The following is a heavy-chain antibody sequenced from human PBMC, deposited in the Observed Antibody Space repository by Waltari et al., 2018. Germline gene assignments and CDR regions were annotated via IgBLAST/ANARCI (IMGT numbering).Heavy chain of an antibody. CDR1: GGTFSSYA. V-gene: IGHV1-69*13. D-gene: IGHD5-12*01. Sequence: QVQLVQSGAAVKQPGSSVKVSCKASGGTFSSYAISWLRQAPGQGLEWMGGLIPIFGTANDAQKFQGRVTITADESTSTAYMELSSLRSEETAVYYCARALREGYNYGDAFDIWGQGTMVTVSS. CDR3: ARALREGYNYGDAFDI. CDR2: LIPIFGTA. J-gene: IGHJ3*02.